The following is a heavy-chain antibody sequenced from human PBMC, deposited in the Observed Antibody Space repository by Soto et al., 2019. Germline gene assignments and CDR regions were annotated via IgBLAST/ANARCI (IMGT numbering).Heavy chain of an antibody. J-gene: IGHJ4*02. V-gene: IGHV3-23*01. D-gene: IGHD6-6*01. CDR3: AKDRTFGPPLVRFDS. CDR1: GFTFSVYA. Sequence: GGSLRLSCGASGFTFSVYAMTWVRQAPGKGLEWVSAISGNGGSTYYADSVKGRFTISRDNSKSTLHLQMNSLRDEDTAVYYCAKDRTFGPPLVRFDSWGQGTLVTVSS. CDR2: ISGNGGST.